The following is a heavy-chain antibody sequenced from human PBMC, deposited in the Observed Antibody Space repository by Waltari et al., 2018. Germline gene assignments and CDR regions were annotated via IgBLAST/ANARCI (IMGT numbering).Heavy chain of an antibody. Sequence: QLQLQESGPGLVKPSETLSLTCTVSGGSISSSSYYWGWIRQPPGKGLEWIGSSYYSGSTYYNRSLKSRSTISVDTCKNQFSLKLSSVTAADTAVDYCARPETYYDFWSGYEGWFDPWGQGTLVTVSS. CDR2: SYYSGST. CDR3: ARPETYYDFWSGYEGWFDP. V-gene: IGHV4-39*01. J-gene: IGHJ5*02. CDR1: GGSISSSSYY. D-gene: IGHD3-3*01.